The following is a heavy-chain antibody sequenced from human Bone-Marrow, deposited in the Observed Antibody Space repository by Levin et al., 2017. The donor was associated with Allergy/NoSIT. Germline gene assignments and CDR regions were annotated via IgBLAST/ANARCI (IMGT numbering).Heavy chain of an antibody. D-gene: IGHD1-26*01. Sequence: PSETLSLTCRVSGGSISGFYWNWLRHSPGKGLEWIGFVSHTGTTNYNPSLKSRVAISMDTSKTQFSLTLTSVIAADAAVYYCAREGGSRYFGLDVWGHGTTVIVS. CDR3: AREGGSRYFGLDV. J-gene: IGHJ6*02. V-gene: IGHV4-59*01. CDR2: VSHTGTT. CDR1: GGSISGFY.